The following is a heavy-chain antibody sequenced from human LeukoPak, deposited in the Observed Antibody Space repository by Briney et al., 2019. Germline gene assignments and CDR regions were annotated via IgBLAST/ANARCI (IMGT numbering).Heavy chain of an antibody. CDR1: GDSLSSNSAA. D-gene: IGHD3-22*01. CDR2: TYYRSKSYN. Sequence: SQTLSLTCALSGDSLSSNSAAWNWLRQSPSRGLEWLGRTYYRSKSYNDYAVSVKSRITINPDTSKNQFSLQLNSVTPEDTAVYYCAREYYYDREYYFDYWGQGTLVTVSS. CDR3: AREYYYDREYYFDY. J-gene: IGHJ4*02. V-gene: IGHV6-1*01.